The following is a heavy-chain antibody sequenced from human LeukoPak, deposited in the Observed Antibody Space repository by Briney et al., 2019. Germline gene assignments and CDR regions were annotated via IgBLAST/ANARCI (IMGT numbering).Heavy chain of an antibody. CDR2: IYSRGSS. V-gene: IGHV4-61*02. CDR3: ARDGDVYVSGWYRGGYDY. CDR1: GGSISSGSYY. J-gene: IGHJ4*02. Sequence: SETLSLTCTVSGGSISSGSYYWSWIRQPAGKGLEWIGRIYSRGSSNYNPSFKSRVTISVDKSKNHFSLKLTSVTDADTAVYYCARDGDVYVSGWYRGGYDYWGQGILVTVSS. D-gene: IGHD6-19*01.